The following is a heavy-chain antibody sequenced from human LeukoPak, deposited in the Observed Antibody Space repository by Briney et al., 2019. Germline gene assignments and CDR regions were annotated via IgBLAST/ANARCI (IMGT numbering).Heavy chain of an antibody. CDR2: INSDGSDT. V-gene: IGHV3-74*01. D-gene: IGHD1-26*01. CDR1: GFTFSSYW. Sequence: GGSLRLSCAASGFTFSSYWMYWVRQAPGKGLVWLSRINSDGSDTSYADSVQGRFTISRDNAKNTLYLQMSSLRPEDTAVYYCVKDLSGSFSFDQWGQGTLVTVSS. J-gene: IGHJ4*02. CDR3: VKDLSGSFSFDQ.